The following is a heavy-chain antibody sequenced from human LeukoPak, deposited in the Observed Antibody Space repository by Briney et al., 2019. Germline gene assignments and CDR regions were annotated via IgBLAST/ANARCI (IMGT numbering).Heavy chain of an antibody. D-gene: IGHD3-22*01. V-gene: IGHV4-39*07. CDR3: ASTPYYYDSSVDY. CDR2: IYYSGST. CDR1: GGSISSSSYY. Sequence: SETLSLTCTVSGGSISSSSYYWGWIRQPPGKGLEWIGSIYYSGSTYYNPSLKSRLTISLDTSKNQFSLKLRSVTAADTAVYYCASTPYYYDSSVDYWGQGTLVTVSS. J-gene: IGHJ4*02.